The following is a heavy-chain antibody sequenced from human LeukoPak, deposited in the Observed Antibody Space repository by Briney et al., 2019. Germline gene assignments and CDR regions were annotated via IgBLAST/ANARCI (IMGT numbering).Heavy chain of an antibody. D-gene: IGHD2-15*01. J-gene: IGHJ4*02. Sequence: GGSLRLSCAVSGFTFSSYAMSWVRPAPGKGLEWVSAISGSGGSTYYADSVKGRFTISRDNSKNTLYLQMNILRAEDTAVYYCAKDRPYCSGGSCYSGYWGQGTLVTVSS. CDR2: ISGSGGST. CDR1: GFTFSSYA. V-gene: IGHV3-23*01. CDR3: AKDRPYCSGGSCYSGY.